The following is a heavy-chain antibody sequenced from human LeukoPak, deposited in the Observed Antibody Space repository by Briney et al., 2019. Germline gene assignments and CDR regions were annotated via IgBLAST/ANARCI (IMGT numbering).Heavy chain of an antibody. V-gene: IGHV3-30*09. CDR2: IWSDGSNK. J-gene: IGHJ4*02. D-gene: IGHD3-10*01. CDR1: GYTFTDYY. Sequence: SCKASGYTFTDYYMHWVRQAPGKGLEWVTFIWSDGSNKYYADSVKGRFAISRDNSKNTLYLQMNSLRAEDTAVYYCARSLSSRGLIMLKTNRNFDYWGQGTLVTVFS. CDR3: ARSLSSRGLIMLKTNRNFDY.